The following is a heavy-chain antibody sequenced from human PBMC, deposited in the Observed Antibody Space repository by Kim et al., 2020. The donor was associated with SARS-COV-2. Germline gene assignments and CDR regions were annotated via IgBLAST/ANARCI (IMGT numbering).Heavy chain of an antibody. J-gene: IGHJ1*01. D-gene: IGHD6-19*01. V-gene: IGHV3-7*01. CDR2: IKEDGIDK. CDR3: ARDFIAVGD. CDR1: GFSFSGYW. Sequence: GGSLRLSCAASGFSFSGYWMSWVRQAPGKRLEWVAKIKEDGIDKYYVDSVRGRFTISRDNAKNSLYLQMSNLRVEDTAVYYCARDFIAVGDWGQGTLVTV.